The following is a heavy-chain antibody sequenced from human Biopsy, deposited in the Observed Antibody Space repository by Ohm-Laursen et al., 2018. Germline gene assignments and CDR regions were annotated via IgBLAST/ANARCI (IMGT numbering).Heavy chain of an antibody. CDR2: IHHSGST. J-gene: IGHJ3*01. Sequence: TLSLTCIVSGVSITAYYWSWIRQPPGKGLECIGNIHHSGSTNYNPSLKSRLTISLDSSKNQFSLNLNSVTATDTAVYYCARRLPLRGFAFDVWGQGTVVTVS. V-gene: IGHV4-59*08. CDR1: GVSITAYY. CDR3: ARRLPLRGFAFDV. D-gene: IGHD3-10*01.